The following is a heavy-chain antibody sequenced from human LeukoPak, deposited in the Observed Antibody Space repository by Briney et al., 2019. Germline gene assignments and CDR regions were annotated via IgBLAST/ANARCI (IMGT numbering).Heavy chain of an antibody. CDR1: EFTFSDSW. J-gene: IGHJ6*02. D-gene: IGHD1-1*01. Sequence: GGSLRLSCAASEFTFSDSWMSWVRQASGKGLEWVAAIKEDGSEEYYMDSVKGRFTISRDNAKISLYLQMNSLRDEDTAVYHCATYINWVAGDVWGQGTAVSVSS. CDR2: IKEDGSEE. V-gene: IGHV3-7*01. CDR3: ATYINWVAGDV.